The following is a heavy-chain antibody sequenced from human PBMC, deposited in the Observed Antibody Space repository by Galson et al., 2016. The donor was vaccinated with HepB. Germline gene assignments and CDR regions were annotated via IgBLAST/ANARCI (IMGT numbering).Heavy chain of an antibody. D-gene: IGHD2-15*01. CDR2: VYSNGAT. J-gene: IGHJ5*02. CDR1: GGSIGSGSHF. Sequence: TLSLTCSVSGGSIGSGSHFWSWVRQRAGKGLEWIGRVYSNGATNYNPSLESRVTISVDVSKNQVYLNLTSVTAVDTALYFCARKILSFNWFDLWGQGTLATVSS. V-gene: IGHV4-61*02. CDR3: ARKILSFNWFDL.